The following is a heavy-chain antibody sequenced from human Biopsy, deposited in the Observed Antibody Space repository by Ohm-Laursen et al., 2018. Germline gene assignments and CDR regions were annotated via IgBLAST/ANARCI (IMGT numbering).Heavy chain of an antibody. Sequence: SPRLSCAASGFTFGSYGMHWVRQAPGKGLEWLAVITFDGSGEYYADSLQGRFTISRDNHKNTVDLQMNTLRPEDTAVYFCARDGKRWDYTTYFSWHFDLWGRGTLVTVSS. V-gene: IGHV3-30*03. CDR2: ITFDGSGE. CDR3: ARDGKRWDYTTYFSWHFDL. D-gene: IGHD4-11*01. J-gene: IGHJ2*01. CDR1: GFTFGSYG.